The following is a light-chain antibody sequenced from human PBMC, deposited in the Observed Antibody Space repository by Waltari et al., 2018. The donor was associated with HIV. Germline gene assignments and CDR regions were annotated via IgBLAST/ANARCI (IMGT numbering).Light chain of an antibody. J-gene: IGLJ3*02. CDR3: SSYISSATPE. Sequence: QSALTQPASVSGSPGQSLSISCTGTSSAVGDYYVSWYQHHPGKAPKVMIYEVSNRPSGVSNRFAGSKSGNTASLTISGLLPEDEADYFCSSYISSATPEFGGGTRLTVL. V-gene: IGLV2-14*01. CDR2: EVS. CDR1: SSAVGDYY.